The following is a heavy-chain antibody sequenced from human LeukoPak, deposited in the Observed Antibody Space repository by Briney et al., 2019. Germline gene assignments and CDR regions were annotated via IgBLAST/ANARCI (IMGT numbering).Heavy chain of an antibody. CDR1: GVSISSSNW. D-gene: IGHD1-7*01. J-gene: IGHJ4*02. CDR2: IYHSGST. Sequence: PSETLSLTCAVSGVSISSSNWWSWVRQPPGKGLEWIGEIYHSGSTNYNPSLKSRVTISVDKSKNQFSLKLSSVTAADTAVYYCARAPRGTNNFDYWGQGTLVTVPS. V-gene: IGHV4-4*02. CDR3: ARAPRGTNNFDY.